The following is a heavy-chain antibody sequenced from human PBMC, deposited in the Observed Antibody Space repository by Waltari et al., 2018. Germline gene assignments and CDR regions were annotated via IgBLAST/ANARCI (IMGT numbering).Heavy chain of an antibody. V-gene: IGHV4-39*01. CDR1: GGSIRTRSYY. CDR3: ARRRSSGWFMDY. D-gene: IGHD6-19*01. Sequence: QLQLEESGPGLVKPSETLSLTCTVSGGSIRTRSYYWGWLRQPPGKRLAWIGNSHYTGSAHYNPSLRSRVTISVDTSRNQFFLELSSVTATDTAVYYCARRRSSGWFMDYWGQGTLVIVSS. CDR2: SHYTGSA. J-gene: IGHJ4*02.